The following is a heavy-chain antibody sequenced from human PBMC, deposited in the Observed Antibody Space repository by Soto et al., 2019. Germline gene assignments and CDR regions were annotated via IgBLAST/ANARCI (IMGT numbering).Heavy chain of an antibody. CDR1: GFTFSLYS. J-gene: IGHJ6*02. CDR3: ARAVTWGLDV. V-gene: IGHV3-48*02. D-gene: IGHD3-10*01. Sequence: EVQLVESGGGLVQPGGSLRLSCAASGFTFSLYSMSWVRQAPGKGLEWVSYISRSSTGIHYADSVKGRFTISRDDATNSMHCQMTSLRDGDTAVYYCARAVTWGLDVWGQGTTVSISS. CDR2: ISRSSTGI.